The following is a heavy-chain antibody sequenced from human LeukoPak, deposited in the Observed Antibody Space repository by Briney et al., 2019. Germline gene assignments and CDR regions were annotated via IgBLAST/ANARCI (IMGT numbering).Heavy chain of an antibody. CDR2: IYYSGST. J-gene: IGHJ4*02. D-gene: IGHD3-10*01. Sequence: PSETLSLTCTVSGDSISSYYWNWVRQSPGKGLEWIGYIYYSGSTNCDPSLKSRVTISIDTSKNQFSLKLRSVTAADTAVYYRAREVPIVRGLRWDYWGQGTLVTVSS. CDR3: AREVPIVRGLRWDY. V-gene: IGHV4-59*01. CDR1: GDSISSYY.